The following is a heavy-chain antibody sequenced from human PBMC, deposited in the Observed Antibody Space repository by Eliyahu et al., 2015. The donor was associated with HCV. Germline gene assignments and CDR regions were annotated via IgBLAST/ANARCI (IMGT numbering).Heavy chain of an antibody. CDR1: GYIFTNYA. V-gene: IGHV1-3*01. CDR2: INAGNGDT. J-gene: IGHJ4*02. Sequence: QVQFVQSGAEVRKPGTSVKVSCKASGYIFTNYAVNWVRQAPGQRLEWMGWINAGNGDTRYSQNFQGRVTITRDTSASTAYMELSSLTSEDTAVYFCARGLWSGHQYAYYFDQWGQGTLVTVSS. CDR3: ARGLWSGHQYAYYFDQ. D-gene: IGHD3-3*01.